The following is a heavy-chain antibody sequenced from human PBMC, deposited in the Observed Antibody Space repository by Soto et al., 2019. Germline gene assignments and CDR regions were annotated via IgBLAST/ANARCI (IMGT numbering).Heavy chain of an antibody. J-gene: IGHJ6*02. V-gene: IGHV3-43D*03. CDR1: GFTFDDYA. CDR2: ISWDGGST. CDR3: AKDVTRNYYDSSGYHRISYYGIDV. D-gene: IGHD3-22*01. Sequence: GGSLRLSCAASGFTFDDYAMHWVRQAPGKGLEWVSLISWDGGSTYYADSVKGRFTISRDNSKNSLYLQMNSLRAEDTALYYCAKDVTRNYYDSSGYHRISYYGIDVWGQGTTVTVSS.